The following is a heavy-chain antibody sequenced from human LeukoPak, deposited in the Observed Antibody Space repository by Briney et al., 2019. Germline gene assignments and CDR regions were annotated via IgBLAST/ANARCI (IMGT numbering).Heavy chain of an antibody. CDR2: IYWDDDK. Sequence: EFGPTLLKPTQTLTLTCTSSGSSLSTSGGGVGSIRQPPVKALELLALIYWDDDKRYRPSLKSRLTITKDTSKNQVVLTMTNMDPVDTATYYCAHEEDWFDPWGQGTLVTVSS. V-gene: IGHV2-5*02. CDR1: GSSLSTSGGG. CDR3: AHEEDWFDP. J-gene: IGHJ5*02.